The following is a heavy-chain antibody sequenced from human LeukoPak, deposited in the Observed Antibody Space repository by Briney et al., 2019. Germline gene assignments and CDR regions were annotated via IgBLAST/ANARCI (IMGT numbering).Heavy chain of an antibody. CDR2: ISGSGGST. V-gene: IGHV3-23*01. J-gene: IGHJ4*02. CDR1: GFTFSSYA. Sequence: GSLRLSCAASGFTFSSYAMSWVRQAPGKGLEWVSAISGSGGSTYYADSVKGRFTISRDNSKNTLYLQMNSLRAEDTAVYYCAKDSDREYQLLYPFDYWGQGTLVTVSS. D-gene: IGHD2-2*02. CDR3: AKDSDREYQLLYPFDY.